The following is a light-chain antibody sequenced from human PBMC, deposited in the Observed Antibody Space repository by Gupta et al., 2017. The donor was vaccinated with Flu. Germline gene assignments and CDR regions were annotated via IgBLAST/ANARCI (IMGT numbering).Light chain of an antibody. CDR2: DDS. V-gene: IGLV3-21*02. CDR1: NIGSRS. CDR3: QVWDTSSDHVV. J-gene: IGLJ2*01. Sequence: YVLTQPPSVSVAPGPTARITCGGNNIGSRSVHWYQQKPGQAPILVVYDDSDRPSGIPERFSGSNSGNTATLTLSRVEAGDEGDYYCQVWDTSSDHVVFGGGTKLTVV.